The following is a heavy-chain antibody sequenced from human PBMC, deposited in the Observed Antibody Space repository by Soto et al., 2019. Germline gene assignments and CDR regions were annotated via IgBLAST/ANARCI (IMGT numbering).Heavy chain of an antibody. V-gene: IGHV4-39*01. CDR3: ARQRTTVVTQAYFDH. D-gene: IGHD2-21*02. Sequence: SETLSLTCTVSVGSISSGDYYWSWIRQPPGKGLEWIGSIYYSGRTYYNPSFKSRVTISIDTSKNQFSLKLSSVTATDTAVYYCARQRTTVVTQAYFDHWGQGALVTVSS. J-gene: IGHJ4*02. CDR1: VGSISSGDYY. CDR2: IYYSGRT.